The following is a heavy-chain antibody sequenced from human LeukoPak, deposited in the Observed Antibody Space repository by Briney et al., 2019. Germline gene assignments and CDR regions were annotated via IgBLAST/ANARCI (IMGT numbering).Heavy chain of an antibody. CDR2: INPSGGST. V-gene: IGHV1-46*01. D-gene: IGHD2-15*01. J-gene: IGHJ5*02. CDR3: ARPYCSGGSCYLRRDSWFDP. Sequence: ASVKVSCKASGYTFTSYYMHWVRQAPGQGLEWMGIINPSGGSTSYAQKFQGRVTMTRDTSTSTAYMELSSLRSEDTAVYYCARPYCSGGSCYLRRDSWFDPWGQGTLVTVSS. CDR1: GYTFTSYY.